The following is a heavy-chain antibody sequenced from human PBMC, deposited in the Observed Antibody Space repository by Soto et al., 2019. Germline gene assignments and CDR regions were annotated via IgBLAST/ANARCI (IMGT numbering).Heavy chain of an antibody. CDR1: GGSISGYY. CDR2: IYYSGST. J-gene: IGHJ4*02. CDR3: ARARYDSSGYYYFDY. V-gene: IGHV4-59*01. Sequence: SETLSLTCTVSGGSISGYYWSWIRQPPGKGLEWIGYIYYSGSTIYNPSLKSRVTISVDTSKNQFSLKLSSVTAADTAVYYCARARYDSSGYYYFDYWGQGTLVTVSS. D-gene: IGHD3-22*01.